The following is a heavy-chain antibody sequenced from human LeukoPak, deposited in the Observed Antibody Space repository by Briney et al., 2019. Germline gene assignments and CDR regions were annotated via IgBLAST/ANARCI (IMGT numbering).Heavy chain of an antibody. CDR2: INPDGNKK. V-gene: IGHV3-7*01. Sequence: GSLRLSCAVSGLTFSSSWMDWVRQAPGKGLEWVASINPDGNKKYSADSVKDRFTISRDNAKNTLYLQMNSLRAEDTAVYYCARERVVVTAIEDCYYGMDVWGQGTTVTVSS. D-gene: IGHD2-21*02. CDR3: ARERVVVTAIEDCYYGMDV. J-gene: IGHJ6*02. CDR1: GLTFSSSW.